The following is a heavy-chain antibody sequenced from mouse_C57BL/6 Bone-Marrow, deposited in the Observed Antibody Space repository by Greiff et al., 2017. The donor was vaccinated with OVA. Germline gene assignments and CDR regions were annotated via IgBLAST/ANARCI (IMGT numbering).Heavy chain of an antibody. CDR1: GFTFSSYA. D-gene: IGHD3-2*02. V-gene: IGHV5-4*01. J-gene: IGHJ1*03. Sequence: EVQGVESGGGLVKPGGSLKLSCAASGFTFSSYAMSWVRQTPEKRLEWVATISDGGSYTYYPDNVKGRFTISRDNAENNLYLQIKHLKSEDTAIYYCARERPHSSGDDWYFDVWGTGTTVTVSS. CDR2: ISDGGSYT. CDR3: ARERPHSSGDDWYFDV.